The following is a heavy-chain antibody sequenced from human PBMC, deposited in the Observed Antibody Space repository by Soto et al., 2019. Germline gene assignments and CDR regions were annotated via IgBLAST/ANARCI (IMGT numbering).Heavy chain of an antibody. J-gene: IGHJ6*02. Sequence: PSETLSLTTTVSGGSISSYYCSWIRQPPGKGLEWIGYIYYSGSTNYNPSLKSRVTISVDTSKNQFSLKLSSVTAADTAVYYCARDKGGSPSVYYYYGMDVWGQGTTVTVSS. V-gene: IGHV4-59*01. CDR2: IYYSGST. CDR1: GGSISSYY. CDR3: ARDKGGSPSVYYYYGMDV. D-gene: IGHD2-15*01.